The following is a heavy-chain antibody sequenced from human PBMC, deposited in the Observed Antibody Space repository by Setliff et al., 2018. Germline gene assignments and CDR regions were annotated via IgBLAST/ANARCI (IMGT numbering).Heavy chain of an antibody. CDR1: GDSISNYY. Sequence: SETLSLTCTVSGDSISNYYWNWIRQPAGKGLEWIGRIYVTESTKYNPPLKSRVTLSIDTSKNQFSLKLSSVTAADAALYYCAASRAYTGAVEEWFLPKTFDFWGQGSPVTVSS. CDR3: AASRAYTGAVEEWFLPKTFDF. D-gene: IGHD3-10*01. J-gene: IGHJ4*02. V-gene: IGHV4-4*07. CDR2: IYVTEST.